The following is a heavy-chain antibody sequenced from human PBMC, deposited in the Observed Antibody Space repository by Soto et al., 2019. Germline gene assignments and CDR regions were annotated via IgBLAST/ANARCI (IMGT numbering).Heavy chain of an antibody. Sequence: GGSLRLSCAGSGFSFSSYEMNWVRQAPGKGLEWVSYISSSDNTIYNADSVKGRFTISRDNAKNSLYLQMNGLRDEDTAIYYCAKDSGLPRFGTLIHALDLWGQGTMVTVSS. CDR3: AKDSGLPRFGTLIHALDL. J-gene: IGHJ3*01. V-gene: IGHV3-48*03. CDR1: GFSFSSYE. D-gene: IGHD3-10*01. CDR2: ISSSDNTI.